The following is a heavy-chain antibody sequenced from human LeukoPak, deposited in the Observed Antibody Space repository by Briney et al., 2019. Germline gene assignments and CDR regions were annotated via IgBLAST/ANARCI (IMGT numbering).Heavy chain of an antibody. V-gene: IGHV3-74*01. CDR3: ARASPYCSTTKCYQKLDY. Sequence: GGSLRLSCEVSGFTFSSYWMHWVRQAPGKGLVWVSRIYNDGSDTNCADSVKGRFTISRDNAKNTLYLQMNSLRAEDTAVYYCARASPYCSTTKCYQKLDYWGQGTLVTVSS. D-gene: IGHD2-2*01. CDR1: GFTFSSYW. J-gene: IGHJ4*02. CDR2: IYNDGSDT.